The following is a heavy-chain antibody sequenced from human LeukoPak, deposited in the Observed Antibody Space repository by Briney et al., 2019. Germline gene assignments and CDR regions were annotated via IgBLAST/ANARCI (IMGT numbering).Heavy chain of an antibody. Sequence: GGSLRLSCAASGFTFSYYGIHWVRQAPGKGLEWVAIISYDGSNKYYADSVKGRFTISRDNSKNTLYLQMNSLKTEDTAVYYCTTPPHGDYGDYWGQGTLVTVSS. D-gene: IGHD2-8*01. CDR1: GFTFSYYG. V-gene: IGHV3-30*03. CDR3: TTPPHGDYGDY. CDR2: ISYDGSNK. J-gene: IGHJ4*02.